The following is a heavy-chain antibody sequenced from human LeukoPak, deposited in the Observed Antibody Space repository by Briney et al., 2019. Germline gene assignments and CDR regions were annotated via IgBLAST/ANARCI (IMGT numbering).Heavy chain of an antibody. D-gene: IGHD7-27*01. CDR2: IYDSGST. J-gene: IGHJ4*02. CDR3: ARGHWGLDY. V-gene: IGHV4-39*01. Sequence: SETLSLTCTVSGGSIRSSYYYWGWIRQPPGKGLEWIGSIYDSGSTYYNPSLKSRVTISVDTSKNQFSLKLNSVTAADTAVYYCARGHWGLDYWGQGTLDTVSS. CDR1: GGSIRSSYYY.